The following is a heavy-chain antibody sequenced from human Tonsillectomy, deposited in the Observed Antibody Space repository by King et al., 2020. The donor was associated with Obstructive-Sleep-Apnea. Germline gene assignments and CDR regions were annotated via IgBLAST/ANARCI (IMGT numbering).Heavy chain of an antibody. CDR1: GFTFDDYS. Sequence: VQLVESGGVVVQPGGSLRLSCAASGFTFDDYSMHWARQAPGKGLEWVSFFSWDGGRTYYADSVKGRFTFSRDNSRNSLYLQMNSLRTEESALYNCAKSRISDIKRIEDYNNGTDIWGQGTTITVSS. V-gene: IGHV3-43*01. CDR3: AKSRISDIKRIEDYNNGTDI. D-gene: IGHD2-15*01. CDR2: FSWDGGRT. J-gene: IGHJ6*02.